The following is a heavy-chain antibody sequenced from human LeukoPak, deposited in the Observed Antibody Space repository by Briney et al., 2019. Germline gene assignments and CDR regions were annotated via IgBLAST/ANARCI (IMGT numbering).Heavy chain of an antibody. V-gene: IGHV4-4*07. CDR1: GGSISSYY. CDR2: IYTSGST. J-gene: IGHJ3*02. D-gene: IGHD3-22*01. Sequence: SETLSLTCTVSGGSISSYYWSWIRQPAGKGLEWIGRIYTSGSTNYNPSLKSRVTISVDTSKNQFSLKLSSVTAADTAVYYCARVLAYYYDSSGYYIKAFDIWGQGTMVTVSS. CDR3: ARVLAYYYDSSGYYIKAFDI.